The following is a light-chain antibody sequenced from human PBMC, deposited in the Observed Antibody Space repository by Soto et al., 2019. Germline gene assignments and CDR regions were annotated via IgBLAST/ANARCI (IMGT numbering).Light chain of an antibody. J-gene: IGLJ1*01. CDR2: EVS. Sequence: QSALTQPPSASGSSGQSVTISCTGTSSDVGGYNYVSWYQQHPGKVPKVMIYEVSKRPSGVPDRFSGSKSGNTASLTVSGLQAEDEADYYCSSYAGSNNPYVFGTGTKLTVL. CDR1: SSDVGGYNY. V-gene: IGLV2-8*01. CDR3: SSYAGSNNPYV.